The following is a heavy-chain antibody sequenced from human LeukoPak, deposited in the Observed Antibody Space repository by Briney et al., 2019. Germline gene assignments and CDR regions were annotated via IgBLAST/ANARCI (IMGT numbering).Heavy chain of an antibody. CDR2: IYHGGST. V-gene: IGHV4-30-2*01. CDR3: ARAGQYYYDSSGYYLLDAFDI. CDR1: GGSISSGGYS. Sequence: SETLSLTCAVSGGSISSGGYSWSWIRQPPGKGLEWIGYIYHGGSTYYNPSLKSRVTISVDRSKNQFSLKLSSVTAADTAVYYCARAGQYYYDSSGYYLLDAFDIWGQGTMVTVSS. D-gene: IGHD3-22*01. J-gene: IGHJ3*02.